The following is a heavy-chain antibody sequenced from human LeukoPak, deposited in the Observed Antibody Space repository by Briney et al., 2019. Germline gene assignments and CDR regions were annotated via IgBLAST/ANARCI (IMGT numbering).Heavy chain of an antibody. Sequence: GASVKVSCKASGYTFTSYYMHWVRQAPGQGLEWMGIINPSGGSTSYAQKFQGRVTITRDTSASTAYMELSSLRSEDTAVYYCARDPCGGATRLICYFDYWGQGTLVTVSS. V-gene: IGHV1-46*01. D-gene: IGHD1-26*01. J-gene: IGHJ4*02. CDR3: ARDPCGGATRLICYFDY. CDR2: INPSGGST. CDR1: GYTFTSYY.